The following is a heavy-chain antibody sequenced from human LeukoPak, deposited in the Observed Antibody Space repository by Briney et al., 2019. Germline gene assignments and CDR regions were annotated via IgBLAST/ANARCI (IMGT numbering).Heavy chain of an antibody. V-gene: IGHV1-69*04. D-gene: IGHD3-3*02. CDR3: ARAMHGRVALGY. J-gene: IGHJ4*02. CDR1: GGTFSSYA. CDR2: IIRILGIA. Sequence: SVKVSCKASGGTFSSYAISWVRQAPGQGLEWMGRIIRILGIANYAQKFQGRVTITADKSTSTAYMELSSLRSEDTAVYYCARAMHGRVALGYWGQGTLVTVSS.